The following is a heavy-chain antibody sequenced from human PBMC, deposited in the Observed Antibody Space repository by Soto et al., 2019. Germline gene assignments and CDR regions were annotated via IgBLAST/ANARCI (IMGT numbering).Heavy chain of an antibody. V-gene: IGHV3-49*03. J-gene: IGHJ4*02. CDR2: IRSKTYGGTA. Sequence: GGSLRLSCTCSGFTFGDYAMTWFRQAPGKGLEWVGFIRSKTYGGTAEYAASVRGRVTVSRDESKSIAYLQMNSLNTADTADYYCSREHEGPLPTRPLFDYCGQGSLGTVSS. CDR3: SREHEGPLPTRPLFDY. D-gene: IGHD5-12*01. CDR1: GFTFGDYA.